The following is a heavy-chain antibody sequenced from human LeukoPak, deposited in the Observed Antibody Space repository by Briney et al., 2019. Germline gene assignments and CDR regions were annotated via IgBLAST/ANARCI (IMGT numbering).Heavy chain of an antibody. V-gene: IGHV3-21*01. CDR1: GFTFSSYT. CDR2: ISSSSGYI. CDR3: ARVVVSSGSLDY. Sequence: GGSLRLSCAASGFTFSSYTMNWVRQAPGKGLEWVSSISSSSGYIYYAESVKGRFTISRDNARNSLYLQMNSLRAEDTPVYYCARVVVSSGSLDYWGQGTLVTVTS. D-gene: IGHD3-10*01. J-gene: IGHJ4*02.